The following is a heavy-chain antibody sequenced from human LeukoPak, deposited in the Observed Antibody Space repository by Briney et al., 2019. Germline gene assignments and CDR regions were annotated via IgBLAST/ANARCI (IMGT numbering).Heavy chain of an antibody. Sequence: GGSVRLSCAASGFTFSSYFMSWVRQAPGKGLEWVSSISSSSNYIYYADSVKGRFTISRDNAKNSLYLQMNSLRAEDTAVYYCARGGSRVTTIHMFDYWGQGTLVTVSP. V-gene: IGHV3-21*01. CDR1: GFTFSSYF. J-gene: IGHJ4*02. D-gene: IGHD5-12*01. CDR2: ISSSSNYI. CDR3: ARGGSRVTTIHMFDY.